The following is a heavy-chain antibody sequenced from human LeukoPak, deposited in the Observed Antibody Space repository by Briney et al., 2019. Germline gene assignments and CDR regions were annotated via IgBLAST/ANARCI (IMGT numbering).Heavy chain of an antibody. CDR2: INPNSGGT. V-gene: IGHV1-2*02. CDR1: GYTFTGYY. CDR3: ARLYYYDSSGYYHNWFDP. Sequence: GASVKVSCKASGYTFTGYYMHWVRQAPGQGLEWMGWINPNSGGTNYAQKFQGRVTMARDTSISTAYMELSRLRSDDTAVYYCARLYYYDSSGYYHNWFDPWGQGTLVTVSS. D-gene: IGHD3-22*01. J-gene: IGHJ5*02.